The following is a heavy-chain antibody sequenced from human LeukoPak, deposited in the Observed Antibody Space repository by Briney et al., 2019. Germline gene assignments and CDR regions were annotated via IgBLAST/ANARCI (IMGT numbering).Heavy chain of an antibody. CDR3: ARRGYYGSGSYHLYLTDHYFDY. CDR2: VNDSGGT. D-gene: IGHD3-10*01. Sequence: SETLSLTCAVYIDSFTNYYWNWIRQTPGKGLEWIGEVNDSGGTNINPSLRSRVILSVDTSKNQFSLKLSSVTAADTAVYYCARRGYYGSGSYHLYLTDHYFDYWGQGTLVTVSS. V-gene: IGHV4-34*01. J-gene: IGHJ4*02. CDR1: IDSFTNYY.